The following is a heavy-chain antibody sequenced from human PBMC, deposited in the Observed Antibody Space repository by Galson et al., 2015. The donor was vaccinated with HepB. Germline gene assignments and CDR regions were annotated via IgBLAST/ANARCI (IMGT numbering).Heavy chain of an antibody. D-gene: IGHD6-13*01. CDR3: AGDTSSWERNDY. J-gene: IGHJ4*02. CDR1: GASISSYY. Sequence: TLSLTCIVSGASISSYYWTWIRQSPGKGLEWIGYIHYSGSTNYNPSLKSRVTISIDASKSQFSLKLNSVAAADTAVYFCAGDTSSWERNDYWGQGTLVTVSS. CDR2: IHYSGST. V-gene: IGHV4-59*01.